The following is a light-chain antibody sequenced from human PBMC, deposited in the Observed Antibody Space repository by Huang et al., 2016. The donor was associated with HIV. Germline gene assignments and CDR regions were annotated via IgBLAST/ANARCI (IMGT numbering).Light chain of an antibody. Sequence: DILMTQSPDSLAVSLGERATINCKSSRSILYSFNNKNALAWYQQRPGHPPKLLIHWASTREAGVPDRFSGSGSGTDFTLTISSLLPEDVAIYYCQQYYTSPFTFGPGTKVDI. CDR2: WAS. CDR1: RSILYSFNNKNA. CDR3: QQYYTSPFT. J-gene: IGKJ3*01. V-gene: IGKV4-1*01.